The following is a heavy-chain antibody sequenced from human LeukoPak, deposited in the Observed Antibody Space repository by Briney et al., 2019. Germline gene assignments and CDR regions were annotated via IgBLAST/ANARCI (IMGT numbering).Heavy chain of an antibody. CDR2: ISPSGDIT. CDR1: GFTFSSYT. Sequence: GGSLRLSCAASGFTFSSYTMSWVRQRPGKGLEWVSTISPSGDITYYADSVKGHFTISRDNSESTLFLQMTSLRAEDTAVYYCARKSSGQHPFDCWGQGALVTVSS. V-gene: IGHV3-23*01. CDR3: ARKSSGQHPFDC. D-gene: IGHD2-15*01. J-gene: IGHJ4*02.